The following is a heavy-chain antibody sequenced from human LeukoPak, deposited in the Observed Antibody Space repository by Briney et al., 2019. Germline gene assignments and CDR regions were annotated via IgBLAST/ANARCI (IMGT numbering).Heavy chain of an antibody. CDR2: IYPDDSDT. V-gene: IGHV5-51*01. CDR1: GYSFTTYW. CDR3: ARLGGETYYFGSGSYPNWYFDL. J-gene: IGHJ2*01. Sequence: GESLKISCKASGYSFTTYWIGWVRQMPGKGLECMGIIYPDDSDTTYSPSFQGQVTISADKSFSTAYLQWSSLKASDTAIYYCARLGGETYYFGSGSYPNWYFDLWGRGTLVTVSS. D-gene: IGHD3-10*01.